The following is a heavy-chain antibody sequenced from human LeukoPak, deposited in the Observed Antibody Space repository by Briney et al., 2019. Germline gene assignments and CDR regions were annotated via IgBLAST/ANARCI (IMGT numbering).Heavy chain of an antibody. CDR2: INGSGSFT. CDR1: GFTFSNYV. J-gene: IGHJ5*02. CDR3: VRDLPRTSGP. Sequence: GGSLRLSCAASGFTFSNYVMGWVRQDPGKGLQWVSIINGSGSFTSYADSVKGRLTISRDNAKNTLYLQMNSLRVEDTAVYYCVRDLPRTSGPWGQGTLVTVSS. D-gene: IGHD3-10*01. V-gene: IGHV3-23*05.